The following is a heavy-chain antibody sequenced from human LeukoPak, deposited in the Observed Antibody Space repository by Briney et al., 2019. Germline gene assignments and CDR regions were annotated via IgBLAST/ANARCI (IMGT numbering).Heavy chain of an antibody. V-gene: IGHV1-69*05. CDR2: IIPIFGTA. Sequence: SVKVSCKASGGTFSNYAISWVRQAPGQGLEWMGGIIPIFGTANYAQKFQDRVTITTDESTSTANMELSSLRSEDTAVYYCARDGATTVSKYYYYYMDVWGKGTTVTVSS. CDR1: GGTFSNYA. J-gene: IGHJ6*03. CDR3: ARDGATTVSKYYYYYMDV. D-gene: IGHD1-26*01.